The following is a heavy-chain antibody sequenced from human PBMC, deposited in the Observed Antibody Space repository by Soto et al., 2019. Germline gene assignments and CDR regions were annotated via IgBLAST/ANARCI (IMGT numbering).Heavy chain of an antibody. CDR3: ARGDSTDCSNGVCSFFYNHDMDV. V-gene: IGHV1-2*04. CDR2: INPKSGGT. CDR1: GYSFTDYH. J-gene: IGHJ6*02. D-gene: IGHD2-8*01. Sequence: ASVEVSCKXSGYSFTDYHIHWVRQAPGQGLEWLRRINPKSGGTSTAQKFQGWVTMTTDTSISTASMELTRLTSDDTAIYYCARGDSTDCSNGVCSFFYNHDMDVWGQGTTVTVSS.